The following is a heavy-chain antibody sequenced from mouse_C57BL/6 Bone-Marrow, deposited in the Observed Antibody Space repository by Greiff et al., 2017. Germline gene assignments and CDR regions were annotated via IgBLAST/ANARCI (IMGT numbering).Heavy chain of an antibody. V-gene: IGHV1-82*01. D-gene: IGHD5-1*01. Sequence: QVQLQQSGPELVKPGASVKISCKASGYAFSSSWMNWVKQRPGKGLEWIGRIYPGDGDTNYNGKFKGKATLTADKSSSTAYMQLSSLTSEDSAVYFGARTYPGYYAMDYWGQGTAVTGSS. CDR1: GYAFSSSW. CDR3: ARTYPGYYAMDY. CDR2: IYPGDGDT. J-gene: IGHJ4*01.